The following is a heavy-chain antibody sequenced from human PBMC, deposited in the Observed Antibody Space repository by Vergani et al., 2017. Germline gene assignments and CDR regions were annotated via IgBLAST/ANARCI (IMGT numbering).Heavy chain of an antibody. J-gene: IGHJ4*02. Sequence: QVQLVQSGAEVKKPGSSVKVSCKASGGTFSSYAISWVRQAPGQGLEWMGGIIPIFGTANYAQKFQGRVTITADESTSTAYMELIRLRSEDTAVYYCARVGGRTTVTTYDYWGQGTLVTVSS. CDR2: IIPIFGTA. CDR3: ARVGGRTTVTTYDY. V-gene: IGHV1-69*01. CDR1: GGTFSSYA. D-gene: IGHD4-17*01.